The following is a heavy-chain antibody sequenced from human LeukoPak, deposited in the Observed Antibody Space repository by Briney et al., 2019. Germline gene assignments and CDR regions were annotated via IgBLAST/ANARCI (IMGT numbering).Heavy chain of an antibody. CDR2: ISGSGGST. V-gene: IGHV3-23*01. D-gene: IGHD3-22*01. J-gene: IGHJ4*02. CDR3: AKGGGSGYYNHFDY. Sequence: PGGSLRLSCAASGFTFSSYAMSWVSQAPGRGLEWVSTISGSGGSTYYADSVKGRFTISRDNSKNTLYLLMNSLRAEDTAVYYCAKGGGSGYYNHFDYWGQGTLVTVSS. CDR1: GFTFSSYA.